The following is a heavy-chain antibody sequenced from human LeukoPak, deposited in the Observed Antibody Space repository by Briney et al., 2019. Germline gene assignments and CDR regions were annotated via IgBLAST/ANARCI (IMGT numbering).Heavy chain of an antibody. CDR2: ISGRGGSI. D-gene: IGHD7-27*01. V-gene: IGHV3-23*01. J-gene: IGHJ4*02. CDR1: GFTFSSYG. CDR3: ARDLAWGAFDY. Sequence: GGSLRLSCAASGFTFSSYGMNWVRQAPGKGLEWVSGISGRGGSIYYADAVKGRFTISRDNSKNTLYLQMNSLRAEDTAVYYCARDLAWGAFDYWGQGTLVTVSS.